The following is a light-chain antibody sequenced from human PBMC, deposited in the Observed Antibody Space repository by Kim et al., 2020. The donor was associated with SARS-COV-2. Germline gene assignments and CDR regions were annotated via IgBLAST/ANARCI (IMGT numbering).Light chain of an antibody. CDR3: QQYSWSPALLT. CDR2: HTS. V-gene: IGKV3-20*01. J-gene: IGKJ2*01. CDR1: QSISSSY. Sequence: PGERATLSCRTSQSISSSYISWYQQRPGRAPRLLMYHTSTRATGIPDRFSGAGSGTDFTLTISRLESEDFAVYFCQQYSWSPALLTFGQGTKLEI.